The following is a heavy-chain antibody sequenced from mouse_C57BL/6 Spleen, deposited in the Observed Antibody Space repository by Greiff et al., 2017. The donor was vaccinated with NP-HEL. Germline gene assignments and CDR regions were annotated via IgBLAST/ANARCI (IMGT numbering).Heavy chain of an antibody. J-gene: IGHJ4*01. D-gene: IGHD1-1*01. CDR1: GYTFTDYE. Sequence: QVQLKQSGAELVRPGASVTLSCKASGYTFTDYEMHWVKQTPVHGLEWIGAIDPETGGTAYNQKFKGKAILTADKSSSTAYMELRSLTSEDSSVYYCRDYGHAMDYWGQGTSVTVSS. V-gene: IGHV1-15*01. CDR2: IDPETGGT. CDR3: RDYGHAMDY.